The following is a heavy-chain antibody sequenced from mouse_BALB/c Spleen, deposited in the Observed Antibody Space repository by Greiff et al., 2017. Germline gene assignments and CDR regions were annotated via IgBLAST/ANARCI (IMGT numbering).Heavy chain of an antibody. CDR1: GYTFTSYW. Sequence: QVQLKESGAELAKPGASVKMSCKASGYTFTSYWMHWVKQRPGQGLEWIGYINPSTGYTEYNQKFKDKATLTADKSSSTAYMQLSSLTSEDSAVYYCATNWVFAYWGQGTLVTVSA. V-gene: IGHV1-7*01. CDR3: ATNWVFAY. J-gene: IGHJ3*01. CDR2: INPSTGYT. D-gene: IGHD4-1*01.